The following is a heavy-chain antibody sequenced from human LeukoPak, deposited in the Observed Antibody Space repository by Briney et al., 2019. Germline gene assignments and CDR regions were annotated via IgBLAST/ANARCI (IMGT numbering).Heavy chain of an antibody. J-gene: IGHJ6*03. V-gene: IGHV1-46*03. CDR2: INPSGGST. CDR3: ARAGGYYDFWSGYYTSYYYYMGV. CDR1: GYTFTSYY. D-gene: IGHD3-3*01. Sequence: ASVKVSCKASGYTFTSYYMHWVRQAPGQGLEWMGIINPSGGSTSYAQKFQGRVTMTRDTSTSTVYMELSSLRSEDTAVYYCARAGGYYDFWSGYYTSYYYYMGVWGKGTTVTVSS.